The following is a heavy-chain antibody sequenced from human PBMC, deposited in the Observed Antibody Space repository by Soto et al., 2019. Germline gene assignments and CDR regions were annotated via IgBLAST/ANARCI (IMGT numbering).Heavy chain of an antibody. CDR2: ISAYNGNT. J-gene: IGHJ5*02. D-gene: IGHD3-3*01. V-gene: IGHV1-18*04. CDR3: ARDGPRAMEWLSHNWFDP. Sequence: ASVKVSCKASGYTFTSYVISWVRQAPGQGLEWMGWISAYNGNTNYAQKLQGRVTMTTDTSTSTAYMELRSLRSEDTAVYYCARDGPRAMEWLSHNWFDPWGQGTLVTVSS. CDR1: GYTFTSYV.